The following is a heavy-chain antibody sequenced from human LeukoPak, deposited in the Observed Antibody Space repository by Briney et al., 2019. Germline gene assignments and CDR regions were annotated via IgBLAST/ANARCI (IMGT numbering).Heavy chain of an antibody. CDR1: GGSISSGGYY. Sequence: PSQILSLTCTVSGGSISSGGYYWSWIRQHPGKGLEWIGYIYYSGSTYYNPSLKSRVTITVDTSKNQFSLKLSSVTAADTAVYYCARDRGGMVYAIWGQGTLVTVSS. CDR3: ARDRGGMVYAI. D-gene: IGHD2-8*01. V-gene: IGHV4-31*03. J-gene: IGHJ4*02. CDR2: IYYSGST.